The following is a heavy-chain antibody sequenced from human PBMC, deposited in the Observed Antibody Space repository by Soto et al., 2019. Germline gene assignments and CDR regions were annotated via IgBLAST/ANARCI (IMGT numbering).Heavy chain of an antibody. CDR3: ARDDGYCSGGSCPPWFDP. CDR1: GGTFGSYA. Sequence: GASVKVSCKASGGTFGSYAISWVRQAPGQGLEWMGGIIPIFGTANYAQKFQGRVTITADESTSTAYMELSSLRSEDTAVYYCARDDGYCSGGSCPPWFDPWGQGTLVTVSS. CDR2: IIPIFGTA. D-gene: IGHD2-15*01. V-gene: IGHV1-69*13. J-gene: IGHJ5*02.